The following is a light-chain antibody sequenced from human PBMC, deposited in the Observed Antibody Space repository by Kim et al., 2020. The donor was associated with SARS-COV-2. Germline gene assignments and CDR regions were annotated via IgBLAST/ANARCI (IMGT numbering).Light chain of an antibody. CDR3: MSRGTSGAVV. CDR2: GKN. V-gene: IGLV3-19*01. CDR1: SLRSYY. Sequence: SSELTQDPAVSVALGQTVRITCRGDSLRSYYATWYQQKAGQAPALVVYGKNNRPAGIPDRFSGSSSGNTASLTITGAQADDEADYYCMSRGTSGAVVFGGGPKLTVL. J-gene: IGLJ2*01.